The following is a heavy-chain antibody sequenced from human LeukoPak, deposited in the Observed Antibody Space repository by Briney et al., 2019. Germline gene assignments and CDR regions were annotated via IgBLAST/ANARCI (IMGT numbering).Heavy chain of an antibody. CDR1: GFTFSSFN. J-gene: IGHJ4*02. D-gene: IGHD5-18*01. CDR3: AKGDSTAMVTRLVY. Sequence: PGGSLRLSCAASGFTFSSFNMSWVRQAPGKGLEWVSAISGSGGSTYYADSVKGRFTISRDNSKNTLYLQMNSLRAEDTAVYYCAKGDSTAMVTRLVYWGQGTLVTVSS. V-gene: IGHV3-23*01. CDR2: ISGSGGST.